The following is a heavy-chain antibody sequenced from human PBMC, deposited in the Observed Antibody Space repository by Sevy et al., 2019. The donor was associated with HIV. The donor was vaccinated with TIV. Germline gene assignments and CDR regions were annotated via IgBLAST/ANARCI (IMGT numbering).Heavy chain of an antibody. Sequence: SETLSLTCSVSSMSASSANDYWTWIRQSPGKGLEWIGYVYYFGTTKYNPSLKGRVTISLDTSKRQFSLKLTSVTTADTAVYYCATDQYYDSSTGIYAMAVWGQGTTVTGSS. CDR1: SMSASSANDY. CDR2: VYYFGTT. J-gene: IGHJ6*02. CDR3: ATDQYYDSSTGIYAMAV. D-gene: IGHD3-3*01. V-gene: IGHV4-61*01.